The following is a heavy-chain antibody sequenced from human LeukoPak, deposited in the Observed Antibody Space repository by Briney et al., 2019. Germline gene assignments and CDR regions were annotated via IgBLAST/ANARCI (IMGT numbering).Heavy chain of an antibody. Sequence: GVLRLSCAASGFTFDDYAMHWVRQAPGKGLEWVSLISWDGGSTYYADSVKGRFTISRDNSKNSLYLQMNSLRVEDTAVYYCAKAPRFGDHATEYYYYYMHVWGKGTTVTVSS. V-gene: IGHV3-43D*03. CDR2: ISWDGGST. D-gene: IGHD3-16*01. CDR1: GFTFDDYA. J-gene: IGHJ6*03. CDR3: AKAPRFGDHATEYYYYYMHV.